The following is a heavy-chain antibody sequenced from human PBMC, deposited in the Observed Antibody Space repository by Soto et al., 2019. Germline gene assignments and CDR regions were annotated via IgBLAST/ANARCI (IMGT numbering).Heavy chain of an antibody. CDR2: IIPIFGTA. CDR1: GGTFSSYA. J-gene: IGHJ6*02. D-gene: IGHD2-2*01. CDR3: ARVVCSSSGCYHHGHYYYYDGMDV. Sequence: GASVKVSCKASGGTFSSYAISWVRQAPGQGLEWMGGIIPIFGTANYAPKFQGRVTITADESTSTAYMELSSLRSEDTAVYYCARVVCSSSGCYHHGHYYYYDGMDVWGQGSTVTVSS. V-gene: IGHV1-69*13.